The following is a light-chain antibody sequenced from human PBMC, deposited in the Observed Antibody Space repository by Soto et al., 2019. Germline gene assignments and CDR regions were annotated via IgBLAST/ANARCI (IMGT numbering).Light chain of an antibody. J-gene: IGLJ2*01. CDR2: GNS. Sequence: QSVLTQPPSVSGAPGQRVTISCTGSSSNIGAGYDVHWYQQLPGTAPKLLIYGNSNRPSGVPDRFSGSKSGTSASLAITGLQAEDDADYYCQSYDSSLSGVVCGGGTKLTVL. CDR1: SSNIGAGYD. CDR3: QSYDSSLSGVV. V-gene: IGLV1-40*01.